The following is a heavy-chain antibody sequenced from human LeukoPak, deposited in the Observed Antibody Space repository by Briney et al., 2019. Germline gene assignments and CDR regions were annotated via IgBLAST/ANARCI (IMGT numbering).Heavy chain of an antibody. J-gene: IGHJ5*02. CDR3: ARGGRYSTDNWFDP. CDR1: GFAFNTYA. D-gene: IGHD6-13*01. Sequence: PGGSLRLSCAASGFAFNTYAMSWVRQAPGKGLVWVSRSNSDGSSTSYADSLKGRFTISRDNAKNTVYLQMNSLSAEDTAVYYCARGGRYSTDNWFDPWGQGTLVTVSS. CDR2: SNSDGSST. V-gene: IGHV3-74*01.